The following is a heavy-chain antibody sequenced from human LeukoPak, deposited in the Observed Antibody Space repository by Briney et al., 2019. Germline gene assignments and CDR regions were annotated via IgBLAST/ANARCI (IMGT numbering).Heavy chain of an antibody. Sequence: SETLSLTCTVSGGSMGSYHWSWIRQPPGKGLEWIGYIYYNGSTNYNPSLKSRVTISVDTSKNQFSLKLSSVTAADTAVYYCARLLYYYESSGFDYWGQGTLVTVSS. CDR1: GGSMGSYH. V-gene: IGHV4-59*08. CDR3: ARLLYYYESSGFDY. J-gene: IGHJ4*02. D-gene: IGHD3-22*01. CDR2: IYYNGST.